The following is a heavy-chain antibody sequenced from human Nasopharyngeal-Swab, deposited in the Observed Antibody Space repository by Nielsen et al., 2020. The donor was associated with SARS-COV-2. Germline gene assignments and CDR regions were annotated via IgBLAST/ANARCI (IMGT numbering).Heavy chain of an antibody. CDR2: IFHTGSS. D-gene: IGHD3-3*01. CDR3: VRNGVAIFGSNWYFDL. Sequence: GSLRLSCTVSGGSMSSSSYYWGWIRQTPGKGLEWIGSIFHTGSSYYNASLKRRVTISIDTSKNLFSLRLNSVTAADTAVYYCVRNGVAIFGSNWYFDLWGRGTLVIVSS. V-gene: IGHV4-39*01. J-gene: IGHJ2*01. CDR1: GGSMSSSSYY.